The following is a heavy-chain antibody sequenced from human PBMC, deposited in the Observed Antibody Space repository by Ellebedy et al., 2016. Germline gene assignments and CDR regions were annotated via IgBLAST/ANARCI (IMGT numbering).Heavy chain of an antibody. CDR3: ARDPCSSTSCYEY. CDR1: GFTFSSYW. V-gene: IGHV3-74*01. J-gene: IGHJ4*02. D-gene: IGHD2-2*01. Sequence: GGSLRLSXAASGFTFSSYWMHCVRQAPGKGLVWVSRINNDGSSTDYADSVKGRFTISRDNAKNTLYLQMNSLRAEDTAVYYCARDPCSSTSCYEYWGQGTLVTVSS. CDR2: INNDGSST.